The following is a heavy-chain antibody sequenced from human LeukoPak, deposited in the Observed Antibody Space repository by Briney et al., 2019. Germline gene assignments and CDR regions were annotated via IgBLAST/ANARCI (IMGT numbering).Heavy chain of an antibody. Sequence: PSETLSLTCTVSDDSISDYYWSWIRQPPGKGLEWIGYIYTRGTTNYNPSLKGRVTMSADTSKNQFSLKLDSVTAADTAVYYCARSRPAPKEFDHWGQGTLVTVSS. CDR3: ARSRPAPKEFDH. J-gene: IGHJ4*02. D-gene: IGHD2-2*01. CDR1: DDSISDYY. V-gene: IGHV4-4*09. CDR2: IYTRGTT.